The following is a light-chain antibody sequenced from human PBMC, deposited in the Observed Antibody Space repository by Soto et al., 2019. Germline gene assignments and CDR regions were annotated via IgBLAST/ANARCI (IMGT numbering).Light chain of an antibody. Sequence: QSVLTQPPSASGSPGQSVTISCTGTSSDVGGYNYVYWYQQHPGKAPKLIIYEVTKRPSGVPDRFSGSKSGNTASLTVAGLLAEDEADYYCSSHAGIINVVFGGGTKVTVL. CDR3: SSHAGIINVV. J-gene: IGLJ3*02. V-gene: IGLV2-8*01. CDR2: EVT. CDR1: SSDVGGYNY.